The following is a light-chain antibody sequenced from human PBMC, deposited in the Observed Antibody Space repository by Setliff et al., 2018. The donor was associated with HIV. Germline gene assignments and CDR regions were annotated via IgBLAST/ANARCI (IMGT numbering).Light chain of an antibody. CDR3: QSYDSSLSGSYV. CDR1: SSNIGAGYD. J-gene: IGLJ1*01. CDR2: LNS. Sequence: SALTQPLSVSGAPGQRVTISCTGSSSNIGAGYDVHWYQQLPGTVPRLLIYLNSNRPSGVPDRFSGSKSGTSASLAITGLQAEDEADYYCQSYDSSLSGSYVFGTGTKVTVL. V-gene: IGLV1-40*01.